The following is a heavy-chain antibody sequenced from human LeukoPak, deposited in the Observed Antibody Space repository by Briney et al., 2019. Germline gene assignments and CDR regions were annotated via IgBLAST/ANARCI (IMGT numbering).Heavy chain of an antibody. CDR3: ARDLGYNYGNFDY. CDR2: INSDGSSA. CDR1: GFTFSSYW. D-gene: IGHD5-18*01. Sequence: PGGSLRLSCAASGFTFSSYWMHWVRQAPGKGLVWVSRINSDGSSASYADSVKGRFTISRDDAKNTPYLQMSSLRAEDTAVYYCARDLGYNYGNFDYWGQGTLVTVSS. V-gene: IGHV3-74*01. J-gene: IGHJ4*02.